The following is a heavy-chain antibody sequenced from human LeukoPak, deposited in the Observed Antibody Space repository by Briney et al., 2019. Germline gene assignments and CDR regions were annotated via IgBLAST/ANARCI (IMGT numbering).Heavy chain of an antibody. CDR2: FDPEDGET. CDR3: ASRSVVDGDYVPFDY. J-gene: IGHJ4*02. D-gene: IGHD4-17*01. V-gene: IGHV1-24*01. Sequence: ASVKVSFKVSGYTLPELSMHWVRPAPGKGLGWMGGFDPEDGETIYAQKFQGRVTMTEDTSTDTAYMELSSLRSEDTAVYYCASRSVVDGDYVPFDYWGQGTLVTVSS. CDR1: GYTLPELS.